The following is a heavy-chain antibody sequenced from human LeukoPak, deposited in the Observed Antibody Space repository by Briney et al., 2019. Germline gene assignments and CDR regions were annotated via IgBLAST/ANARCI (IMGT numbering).Heavy chain of an antibody. CDR1: RGSFSDYY. V-gene: IGHV4-34*01. J-gene: IGHJ3*02. CDR2: INHSGST. CDR3: ARKSRRSTPLAAFDI. Sequence: SETLSLTCTVYRGSFSDYYWSWLRQPPGKGLEWIGEINHSGSTNYIPSLKSRVTISLDTSKNQFSLRLSSVTAADTAVYYCARKSRRSTPLAAFDIWGQGTMVTVSS.